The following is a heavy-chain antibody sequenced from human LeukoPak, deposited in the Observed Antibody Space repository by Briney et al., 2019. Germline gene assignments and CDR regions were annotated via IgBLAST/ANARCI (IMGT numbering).Heavy chain of an antibody. J-gene: IGHJ6*03. D-gene: IGHD4-23*01. V-gene: IGHV3-21*01. Sequence: MTGGSLRLSCAASGFIFNSHSMNWVRQAPGKGLEWVSSISSTSSYIYYADSVKSRFTISRDNAKNSLYLQMNSLRAEDTAVYYCARSPTAVGWDYYYMDVWGKGTTVTISS. CDR1: GFIFNSHS. CDR2: ISSTSSYI. CDR3: ARSPTAVGWDYYYMDV.